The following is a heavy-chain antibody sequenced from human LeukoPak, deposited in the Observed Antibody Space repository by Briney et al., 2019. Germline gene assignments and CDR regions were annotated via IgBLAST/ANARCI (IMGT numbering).Heavy chain of an antibody. CDR3: ARQKRWLQRGGNAFDI. Sequence: GESLKISCKGSGYSFTSYWIGWVRQMPGKGLEWMGIIYPGDSDTRYSPSFEGQVTISADKSSSTAYLQWSSLEASDTAMYYCARQKRWLQRGGNAFDIWGQGTMVTVSS. D-gene: IGHD5-24*01. V-gene: IGHV5-51*01. J-gene: IGHJ3*02. CDR2: IYPGDSDT. CDR1: GYSFTSYW.